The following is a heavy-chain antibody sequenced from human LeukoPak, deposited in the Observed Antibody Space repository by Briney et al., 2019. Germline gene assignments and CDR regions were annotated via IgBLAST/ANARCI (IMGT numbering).Heavy chain of an antibody. Sequence: ASVKVSCKASGYTFTSYAMNWVRQAPGQGLEWMGWINTNTGNPTYAQGFTGRFVFSLDTSVSTAYLQISSLKAEDTAVYYCAREGDSLSSHAFDIWGQGTMVTVSS. CDR2: INTNTGNP. CDR1: GYTFTSYA. V-gene: IGHV7-4-1*02. CDR3: AREGDSLSSHAFDI. D-gene: IGHD1-26*01. J-gene: IGHJ3*02.